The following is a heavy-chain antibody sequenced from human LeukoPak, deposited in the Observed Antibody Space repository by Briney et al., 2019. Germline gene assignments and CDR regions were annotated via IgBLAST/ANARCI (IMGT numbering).Heavy chain of an antibody. J-gene: IGHJ3*02. CDR2: MNPNSGNT. D-gene: IGHD3-22*01. Sequence: ASVKVSCKASGYTFTSYDINWVLQATGQGLEWMGWMNPNSGNTGYAQKFQGRVTMTRNTSISTAYMELSSLRSEDTAVYYCARGDYYDSSGSGAFDIWGQGTMVTVSS. V-gene: IGHV1-8*01. CDR3: ARGDYYDSSGSGAFDI. CDR1: GYTFTSYD.